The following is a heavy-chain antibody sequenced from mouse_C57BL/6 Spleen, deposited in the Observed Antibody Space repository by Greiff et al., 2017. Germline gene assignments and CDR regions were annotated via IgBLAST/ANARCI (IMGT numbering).Heavy chain of an antibody. Sequence: QVHVKQSGAELVRPGASVTLSCKASGYTFTDYEMHWVKQTPVHGLEWIGAIDPETGGTAYNQKFKGKAILTADKSSSTAYMELRSLTSEDSAVYYCTRYIFDYWGQGTTLTVSS. D-gene: IGHD1-3*01. J-gene: IGHJ2*01. CDR1: GYTFTDYE. V-gene: IGHV1-15*01. CDR2: IDPETGGT. CDR3: TRYIFDY.